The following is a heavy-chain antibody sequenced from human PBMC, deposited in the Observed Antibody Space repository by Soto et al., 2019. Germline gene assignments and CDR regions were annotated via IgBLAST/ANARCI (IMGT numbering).Heavy chain of an antibody. CDR3: ASWKGMATTPVDY. V-gene: IGHV3-33*01. D-gene: IGHD5-12*01. J-gene: IGHJ4*02. Sequence: GGSLRLSCAASGFTFSSYGMHWVRQAPGKGLEWVAVIWYDGSNKYYTDSVKGRFTISRDNAKNTLYLQMNSLRAEDTAVYYCASWKGMATTPVDYWGQGTLVTVSS. CDR1: GFTFSSYG. CDR2: IWYDGSNK.